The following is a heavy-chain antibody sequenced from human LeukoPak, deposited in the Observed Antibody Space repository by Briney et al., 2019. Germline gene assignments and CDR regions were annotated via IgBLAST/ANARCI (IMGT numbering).Heavy chain of an antibody. V-gene: IGHV5-51*01. J-gene: IGHJ5*02. CDR3: ARTSGWYSSWFDP. CDR2: IYPGDSDT. CDR1: GYTFTRYW. D-gene: IGHD6-19*01. Sequence: GESLKISCKGSGYTFTRYWIGWVRQMPGKGLEWMAIIYPGDSDTRYSPSFQGQVTISVDKSISTAYMQWSSLKASDTAIYYCARTSGWYSSWFDPWGQGTLVTVS.